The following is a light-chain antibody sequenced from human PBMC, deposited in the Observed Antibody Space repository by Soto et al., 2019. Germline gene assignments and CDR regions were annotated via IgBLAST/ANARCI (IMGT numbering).Light chain of an antibody. V-gene: IGKV1-33*01. CDR3: QQYGVLPFT. Sequence: DIQMTQSPSSLSASVGDRITITCQASEDIRYHLNWYQQKPGEAPKLLINDASNLETGVPSRFRGGRSATDFTFTIDSLQPEDVATYYCQQYGVLPFTFGPGTTVDLK. CDR2: DAS. CDR1: EDIRYH. J-gene: IGKJ3*01.